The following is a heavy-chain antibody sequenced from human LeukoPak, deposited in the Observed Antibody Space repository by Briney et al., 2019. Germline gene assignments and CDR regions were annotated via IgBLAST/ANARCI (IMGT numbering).Heavy chain of an antibody. V-gene: IGHV4-31*03. J-gene: IGHJ5*02. CDR3: ARAEWLGWFDP. CDR1: GGSISSGGYY. Sequence: SETLSLTCTVSGGSISSGGYYWSWIRQRPGKGLEWIGYIYYSGSTYYNPSLKSRVTISVDTSKNQFSLKLSSVTAADTAVYYCARAEWLGWFDPWGQGTLVTVSS. D-gene: IGHD6-19*01. CDR2: IYYSGST.